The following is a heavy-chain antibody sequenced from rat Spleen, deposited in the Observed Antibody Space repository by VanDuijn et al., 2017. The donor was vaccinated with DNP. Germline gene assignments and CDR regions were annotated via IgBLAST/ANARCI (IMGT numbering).Heavy chain of an antibody. Sequence: EVQLVGSGGGLVQSGRSLKLSCAASGFTFSNYGMAWVRQAPKKGLEWVASISASGGSTSYRDSVKGRFTISRDNAKSSLYLQMDSLRSEDTATYYCARGSTSIYWYFDFWGPGTMVTVSS. CDR2: ISASGGST. CDR1: GFTFSNYG. CDR3: ARGSTSIYWYFDF. J-gene: IGHJ1*01. D-gene: IGHD3-1*01. V-gene: IGHV5S13*01.